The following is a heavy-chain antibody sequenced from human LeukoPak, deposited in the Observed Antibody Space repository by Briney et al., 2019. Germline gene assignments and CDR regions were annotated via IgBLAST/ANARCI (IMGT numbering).Heavy chain of an antibody. V-gene: IGHV3-48*04. Sequence: GGSLRLSCAASGFTFSSYSMNWVRQAPGKGLEWVSYISSSGSPLYYADSVKGRFTISRDNANNSVFLQMNSLRAEDTAVYYCTRDPDTSSKVDYWGQGALVTVSS. CDR2: ISSSGSPL. CDR1: GFTFSSYS. D-gene: IGHD6-6*01. J-gene: IGHJ4*02. CDR3: TRDPDTSSKVDY.